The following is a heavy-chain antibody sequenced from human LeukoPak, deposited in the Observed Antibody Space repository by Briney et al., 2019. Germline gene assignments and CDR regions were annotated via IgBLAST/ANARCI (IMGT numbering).Heavy chain of an antibody. J-gene: IGHJ4*02. CDR3: ARHARSDYANAKFDY. CDR1: GGSISSYY. Sequence: SGTLSLTCIVSGGSISSYYWSWIRQPPGKGLEWIGYISNSVYTNYNPSLTSRVTMSVDTSKNQFSLKLTSVAAADTAVYYCARHARSDYANAKFDYWGQGALVTVSS. V-gene: IGHV4-59*08. D-gene: IGHD6-25*01. CDR2: ISNSVYT.